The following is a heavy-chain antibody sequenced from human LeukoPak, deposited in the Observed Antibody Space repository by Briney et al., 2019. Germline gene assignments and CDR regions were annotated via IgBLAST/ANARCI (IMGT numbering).Heavy chain of an antibody. CDR2: INSDGSST. V-gene: IGHV3-74*01. J-gene: IGHJ4*02. CDR1: GFTFSSYW. Sequence: PGGSLRLSCAASGFTFSSYWMHWVRQAPGKGLVWVSRINSDGSSTSYADSVKGRFSISRDNAKNTLYLQMNSLRAEDTAVYYCTRVAVAFTLPFDSWGQGTLVTVSS. CDR3: TRVAVAFTLPFDS. D-gene: IGHD6-19*01.